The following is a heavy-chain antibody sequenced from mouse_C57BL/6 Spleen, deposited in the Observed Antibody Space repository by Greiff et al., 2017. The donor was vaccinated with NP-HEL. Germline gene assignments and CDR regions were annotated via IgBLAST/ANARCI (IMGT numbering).Heavy chain of an antibody. V-gene: IGHV2-6*03. J-gene: IGHJ1*03. CDR1: GFSLTSYG. CDR2: IWSDGST. D-gene: IGHD1-1*01. CDR3: ARRGYVSGRSWYFDV. Sequence: QVQLKESGPGLVAPSQSLSITCTVSGFSLTSYGVHWVRQPPGKGLEWLVVIWSDGSTTYNSALKSRPSISKDNSKSQVFLKMNSLQTDDTAMYYCARRGYVSGRSWYFDVWGTGTTVTVSS.